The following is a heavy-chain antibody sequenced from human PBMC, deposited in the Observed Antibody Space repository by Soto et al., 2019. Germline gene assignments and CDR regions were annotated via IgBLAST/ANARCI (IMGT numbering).Heavy chain of an antibody. CDR3: ARDSVYGCSSTSCYPNWFDP. Sequence: SVKVSCKASGGTFSSYAISWVRQAPGQGLEWMGGIIPIFGTANYAQKFQGRVTITADESTSTAYMELSSLRSEDTAVYYCARDSVYGCSSTSCYPNWFDPWGHGTLVTVSS. D-gene: IGHD2-2*01. V-gene: IGHV1-69*13. CDR1: GGTFSSYA. CDR2: IIPIFGTA. J-gene: IGHJ5*02.